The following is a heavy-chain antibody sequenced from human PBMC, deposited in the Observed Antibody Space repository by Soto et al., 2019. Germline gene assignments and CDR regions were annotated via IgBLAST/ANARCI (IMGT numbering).Heavy chain of an antibody. CDR1: SGSFSTYY. V-gene: IGHV4-34*02. D-gene: IGHD2-2*02. CDR3: SGVRDTLKGGRT. CDR2: IDPSGDT. J-gene: IGHJ4*02. Sequence: QVQLQPWGAGLLKPSESLSLTCAVDSGSFSTYYCSWTRQPPGNGLEWIGEIDPSGDTDYNPSLSIRVTISLDPTNIQFSPTLTFMTAAHTAVNFSSGVRDTLKGGRTWCQGTLVSVSS.